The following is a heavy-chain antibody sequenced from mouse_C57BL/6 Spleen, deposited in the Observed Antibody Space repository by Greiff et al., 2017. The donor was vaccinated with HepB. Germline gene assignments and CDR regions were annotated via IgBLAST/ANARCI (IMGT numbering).Heavy chain of an antibody. Sequence: EVQRVESGGGLVKPGGSLKLSCAASGFTFSDYGMHWVRQAPEKGLEWVAYISSGSSTIYYADTVKGRFTISRDNAKNTLFLQMTSLRSEDTAMYYCANYYDYDDYAMDYWGQGTSVTVSS. CDR2: ISSGSSTI. V-gene: IGHV5-17*01. D-gene: IGHD2-4*01. CDR3: ANYYDYDDYAMDY. CDR1: GFTFSDYG. J-gene: IGHJ4*01.